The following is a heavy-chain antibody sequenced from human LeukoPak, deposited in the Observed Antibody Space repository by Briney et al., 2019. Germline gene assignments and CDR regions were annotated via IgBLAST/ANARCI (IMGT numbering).Heavy chain of an antibody. D-gene: IGHD5-12*01. V-gene: IGHV3-30*02. Sequence: GGSLRLSCAASGFTFSSYGMHWVRQAPGKGLEWVAVIWYDGSNKYYADSVKGRFTISRDNSKNTLYLQMNSLRAEDTAVYYCAKDSGYDYSYYYYGMDVWGQGTTVTVSS. CDR2: IWYDGSNK. CDR1: GFTFSSYG. J-gene: IGHJ6*02. CDR3: AKDSGYDYSYYYYGMDV.